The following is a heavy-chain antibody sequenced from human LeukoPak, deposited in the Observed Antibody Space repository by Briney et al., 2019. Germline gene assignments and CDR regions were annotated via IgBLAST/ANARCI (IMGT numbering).Heavy chain of an antibody. CDR1: GFTFSSYA. CDR2: ISDSGDST. V-gene: IGHV3-23*01. Sequence: PGGSLRLSCAASGFTFSSYAMGWVRQAPGKGLEWVSCISDSGDSTYYADSVKGRFTISRDNSKNTLYLQMNSLRAEDTAVYYCASSASGYVTFDYWGQGTLVTVSS. CDR3: ASSASGYVTFDY. J-gene: IGHJ4*02. D-gene: IGHD5-12*01.